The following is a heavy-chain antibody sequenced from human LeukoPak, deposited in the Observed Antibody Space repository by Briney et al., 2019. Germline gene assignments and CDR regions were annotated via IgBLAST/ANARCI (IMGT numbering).Heavy chain of an antibody. V-gene: IGHV4-4*07. Sequence: SETLSLTCTVSGGSISSYYWSWIRQPAGQGLELIGRIYTSGSTNYNPSLKRRVTMSVNTSKNPFSLKLSSATAADTAVYYCARDRGGYDWFDPWGQGAPVTVSS. D-gene: IGHD3-22*01. J-gene: IGHJ5*02. CDR1: GGSISSYY. CDR2: IYTSGST. CDR3: ARDRGGYDWFDP.